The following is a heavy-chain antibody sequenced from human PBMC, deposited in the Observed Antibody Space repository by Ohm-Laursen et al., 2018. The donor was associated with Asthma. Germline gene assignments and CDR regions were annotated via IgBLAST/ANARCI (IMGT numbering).Heavy chain of an antibody. CDR1: GFSFHEYA. J-gene: IGHJ5*02. V-gene: IGHV3-9*01. CDR3: AKLVGVTTA. CDR2: ISWNSGSI. Sequence: SLRLSCAAFGFSFHEYAMHWVRQSPGKGLEWVSGISWNSGSIGYADSVKGRFTISRDNAKNSLYLQMNSLRPEDTAFYYCAKLVGVTTAWGQGTLVTVSS. D-gene: IGHD4-17*01.